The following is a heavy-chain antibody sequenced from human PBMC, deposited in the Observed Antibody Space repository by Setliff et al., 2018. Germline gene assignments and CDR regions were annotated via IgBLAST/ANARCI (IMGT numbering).Heavy chain of an antibody. J-gene: IGHJ3*02. Sequence: GGSLRLSCAASGFTFSSYWMSWVRQAPGKGLEWVANINQDGSEKYYVDSVKGRFTISRDNAKNSLYLQMDSLRADDTAIYYCARSAANGGHDPFDIWGQGTMVTVSS. D-gene: IGHD6-25*01. CDR3: ARSAANGGHDPFDI. V-gene: IGHV3-7*01. CDR2: INQDGSEK. CDR1: GFTFSSYW.